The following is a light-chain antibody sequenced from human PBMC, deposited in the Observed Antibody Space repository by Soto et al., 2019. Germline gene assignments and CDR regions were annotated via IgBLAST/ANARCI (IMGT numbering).Light chain of an antibody. V-gene: IGLV1-44*01. CDR1: SSNIGSNT. Sequence: QSVLTQPPSASGTPGQRVTISCSGSSSNIGSNTVNWYQQLPGTAPKLLIYSNNQRPSGVPDRFSGSKSGTSASLAISGLQSEDEADYYCAAWDYSLNGRWVFGGGTQLTVL. CDR3: AAWDYSLNGRWV. J-gene: IGLJ3*02. CDR2: SNN.